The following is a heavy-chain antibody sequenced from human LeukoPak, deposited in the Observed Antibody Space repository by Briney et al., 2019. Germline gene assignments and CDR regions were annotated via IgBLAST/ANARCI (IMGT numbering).Heavy chain of an antibody. CDR1: GFTFSSYA. CDR2: ISGSGGST. J-gene: IGHJ4*02. CDR3: AKRQTAGYSSDWYCVINFDC. Sequence: GGSLRLSCAASGFTFSSYAMSWVRQAPGKGLEWVSAISGSGGSTYYADSVKGRFTISRDNSKNTLYLQMNSLRAEDTAVYYCAKRQTAGYSSDWYCVINFDCWGQGTLVTVSS. D-gene: IGHD6-19*01. V-gene: IGHV3-23*01.